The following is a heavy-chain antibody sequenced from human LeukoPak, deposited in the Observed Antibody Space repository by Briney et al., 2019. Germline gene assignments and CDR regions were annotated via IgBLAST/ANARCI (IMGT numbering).Heavy chain of an antibody. V-gene: IGHV4-61*02. D-gene: IGHD6-19*01. CDR1: GGSISSGSYY. J-gene: IGHJ4*02. CDR3: AIIKAGYSSGWYFGPYYFDY. Sequence: PSETLSLTCTVSGGSISSGSYYWSWIRQPAGKGLEWIGRIYTSGSTNYNPSLKSRVTISVDTSKNQFSLKLSSVTAADTAVYYCAIIKAGYSSGWYFGPYYFDYWGQGTLVTVSS. CDR2: IYTSGST.